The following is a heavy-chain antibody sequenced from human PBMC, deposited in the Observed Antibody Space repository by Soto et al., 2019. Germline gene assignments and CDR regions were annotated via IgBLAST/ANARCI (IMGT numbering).Heavy chain of an antibody. J-gene: IGHJ4*02. CDR3: AKGTRENYAATDC. V-gene: IGHV3-23*01. Sequence: EVQLLESGGGLVQPGGSLRLSCAASGFTFNSYAMTWVRQAPGKGLEWVSGISGSGAGTYYAESVKGRFTISRDNSKNTLYLQMSSLRAEDTAIYYCAKGTRENYAATDCWGQGTLVTVSA. CDR2: ISGSGAGT. D-gene: IGHD1-7*01. CDR1: GFTFNSYA.